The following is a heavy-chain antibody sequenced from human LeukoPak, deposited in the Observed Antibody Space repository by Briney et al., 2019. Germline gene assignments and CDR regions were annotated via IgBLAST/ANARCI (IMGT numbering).Heavy chain of an antibody. CDR3: ARTSQPDSFTGFVITFFDP. Sequence: GGSLRLSCAASRFIFSSYSMYWVRQAPGKGLQWVASDSVKGRFTMPRDNSKNTLYVQTNSLRAEDRAVYYCARTSQPDSFTGFVITFFDPWGQGTLVTASS. J-gene: IGHJ5*02. D-gene: IGHD1-14*01. CDR1: RFIFSSYS. V-gene: IGHV3-30*04.